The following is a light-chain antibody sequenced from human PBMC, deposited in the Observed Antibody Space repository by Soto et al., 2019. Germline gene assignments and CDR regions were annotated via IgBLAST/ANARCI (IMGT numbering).Light chain of an antibody. V-gene: IGKV3-11*01. CDR1: QSVSNNY. J-gene: IGKJ5*01. CDR3: QQRTNWPPT. Sequence: EIVLTQSPGTLSLSQGERATLSCRASQSVSNNYLAWYQQKPGQAPRLLIYDTSNRATGIPARFSGSGSGTDFTLTISSLEPEDFAVYYCQQRTNWPPTFGQGTRLENK. CDR2: DTS.